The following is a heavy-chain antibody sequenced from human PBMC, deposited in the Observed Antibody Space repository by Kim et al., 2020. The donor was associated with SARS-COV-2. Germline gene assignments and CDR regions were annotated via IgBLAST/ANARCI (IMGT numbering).Heavy chain of an antibody. CDR2: ITATDGSV. D-gene: IGHD2-2*01. Sequence: GGSLRLSCVASGFSFKSYAMTWVRQAPGKGLEWVSVITATDGSVNYTDSVKGRFAISRDNSKNTLYLQMNSLRAEDTAVYYCTKDHLPVPTTSEYWGQGTLVTVSS. V-gene: IGHV3-23*01. J-gene: IGHJ4*02. CDR1: GFSFKSYA. CDR3: TKDHLPVPTTSEY.